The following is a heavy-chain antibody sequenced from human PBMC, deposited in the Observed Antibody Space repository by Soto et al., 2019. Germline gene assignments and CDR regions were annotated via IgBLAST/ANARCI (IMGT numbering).Heavy chain of an antibody. V-gene: IGHV4-4*07. D-gene: IGHD1-7*01. Sequence: ASETLSLTCTVSGGSISSYRWSWIRQPAGKGLEWIGRLNTYGNTHYNPSLKSRVTVSVDTSRNQFFLTLRSVTAADSAVYHCGRESGETWDYEASWGQGIPVTVSS. CDR2: LNTYGNT. CDR1: GGSISSYR. J-gene: IGHJ5*02. CDR3: GRESGETWDYEAS.